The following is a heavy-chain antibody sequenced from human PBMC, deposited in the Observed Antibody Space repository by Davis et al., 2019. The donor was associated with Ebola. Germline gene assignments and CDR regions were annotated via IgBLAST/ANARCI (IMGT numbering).Heavy chain of an antibody. J-gene: IGHJ3*02. Sequence: GESLKISCAASGFTVSSNYMSWVRQAPGKGLEWVSVIYSGDSTYYADSVKGRFTISRDNSKNTLYLQMNSLRVEDTAVYYCAIFGVVSHDAFDIWGQGTMVTVSS. CDR3: AIFGVVSHDAFDI. CDR2: IYSGDST. D-gene: IGHD3-3*02. V-gene: IGHV3-66*02. CDR1: GFTVSSNY.